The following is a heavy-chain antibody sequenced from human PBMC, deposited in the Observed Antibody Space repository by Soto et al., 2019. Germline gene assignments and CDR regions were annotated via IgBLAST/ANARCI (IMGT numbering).Heavy chain of an antibody. D-gene: IGHD3-10*01. CDR3: AKGRGGSGSLTPRVDF. V-gene: IGHV3-23*01. Sequence: GGSLRLSCAASGFTFNNYAMTWVRQAPGKGLEWVSAISGGGDTTSYADSVKGRFAVSRDGSKNTLYLQMSSLRAEDTALYYCAKGRGGSGSLTPRVDFWGQGTLVTVSS. CDR2: ISGGGDTT. CDR1: GFTFNNYA. J-gene: IGHJ4*02.